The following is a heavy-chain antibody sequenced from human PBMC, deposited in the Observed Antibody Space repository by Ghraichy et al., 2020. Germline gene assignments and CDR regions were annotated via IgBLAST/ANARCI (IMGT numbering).Heavy chain of an antibody. J-gene: IGHJ3*02. V-gene: IGHV1-69*05. CDR1: GGTFSSYA. CDR3: AIAAYYYDSSGSDAFDI. Sequence: SVKVSCKASGGTFSSYAISWVRQAPGQGLEWMGGIIPIFGTANYAQKFQGRVTITTDESTSTAYMELSSLRSEDTAVYYCAIAAYYYDSSGSDAFDIWGQGTMVTVSS. CDR2: IIPIFGTA. D-gene: IGHD3-22*01.